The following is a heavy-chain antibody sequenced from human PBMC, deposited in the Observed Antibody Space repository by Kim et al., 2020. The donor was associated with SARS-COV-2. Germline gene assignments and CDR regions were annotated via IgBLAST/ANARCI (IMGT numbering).Heavy chain of an antibody. J-gene: IGHJ6*02. CDR1: GGSISSSSYY. D-gene: IGHD3-9*01. CDR2: IYYSGST. Sequence: SETLSLTCTVSGGSISSSSYYWGWIRQPPGKGLEWIGSIYYSGSTYYNPSLKSRVTISVDTSKNQFSLKLSSVTAADTAVYYCARHSVLRYFVWVGDDYGMDVWGQGTTVTVSS. V-gene: IGHV4-39*01. CDR3: ARHSVLRYFVWVGDDYGMDV.